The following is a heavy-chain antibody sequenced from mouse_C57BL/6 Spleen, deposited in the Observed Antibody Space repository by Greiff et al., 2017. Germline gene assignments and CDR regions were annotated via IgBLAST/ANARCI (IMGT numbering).Heavy chain of an antibody. D-gene: IGHD1-1*01. J-gene: IGHJ4*01. CDR1: GFTFSDYG. V-gene: IGHV5-17*01. CDR2: ISSGSSTI. CDR3: ASRSSPMYYAMDY. Sequence: EVQLVESGGGLVKPGGSLKLSCAASGFTFSDYGMHWVRQAPEKGLEWVAYISSGSSTIYYAAKVKGRFTISRDNAKNTLFLQMTSLRSEDTAMDYGASRSSPMYYAMDYWGQGTSVTVSS.